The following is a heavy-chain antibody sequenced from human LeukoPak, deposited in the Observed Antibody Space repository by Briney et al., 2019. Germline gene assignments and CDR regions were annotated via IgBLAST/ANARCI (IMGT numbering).Heavy chain of an antibody. CDR3: ARVVGPPGQSLYGMDV. CDR1: GITFSSYS. CDR2: ISSSSSYI. D-gene: IGHD3-16*01. J-gene: IGHJ6*02. Sequence: GGSLRLSCAASGITFSSYSMNWVRQAPGKGLEWVSSISSSSSYIYYADSVKGRFTISRDNAKNSLYLQMNSLRGEDTAVYYCARVVGPPGQSLYGMDVWGQGTTVTVSS. V-gene: IGHV3-21*01.